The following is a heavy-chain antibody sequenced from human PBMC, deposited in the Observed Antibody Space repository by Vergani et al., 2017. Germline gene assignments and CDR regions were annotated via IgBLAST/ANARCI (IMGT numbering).Heavy chain of an antibody. V-gene: IGHV3-33*06. CDR3: AKSPRVYPLYYFDY. D-gene: IGHD5/OR15-5a*01. CDR2: IWYDGSNK. Sequence: QVQLVESGGGVVQPGRSLRLSCAASGFTFSSYGMHWVRQAPGKGLEWVAVIWYDGSNKYYADSVKGRFTISRDNSKNTLYLQMNSLRAEDTAVYYCAKSPRVYPLYYFDYWGQGTLVTVSS. J-gene: IGHJ4*02. CDR1: GFTFSSYG.